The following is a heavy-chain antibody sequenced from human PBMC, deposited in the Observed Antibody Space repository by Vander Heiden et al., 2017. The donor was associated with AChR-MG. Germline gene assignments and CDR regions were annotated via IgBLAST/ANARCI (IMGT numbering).Heavy chain of an antibody. CDR1: GFTFSSYA. J-gene: IGHJ4*02. CDR2: ISYDGSNK. Sequence: QVQLVESGRGVVQPGRSLRLSCAASGFTFSSYAMHWVRQAPGKGLEWVAVISYDGSNKYYADSVKGRFTISRDNSKNTLYLQMNSLRAEDTAVYYCARDGEGATPISYWGQGTLVTVSS. V-gene: IGHV3-30-3*01. CDR3: ARDGEGATPISY. D-gene: IGHD1-26*01.